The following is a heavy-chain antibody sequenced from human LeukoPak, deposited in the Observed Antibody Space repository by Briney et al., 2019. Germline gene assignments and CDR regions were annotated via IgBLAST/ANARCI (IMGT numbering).Heavy chain of an antibody. D-gene: IGHD3-22*01. J-gene: IGHJ3*02. CDR3: AKSAYDSSGYYFLADAFDI. V-gene: IGHV3-23*01. Sequence: PGGSLRLSCAASGFTFSDYYMSWVRQAPGKGLEWVSAISGSGGSTYYADSVKGRFTISRDNSKNTLYLQMNSLRAEDTAVYYCAKSAYDSSGYYFLADAFDIWGQGTMVTVSS. CDR2: ISGSGGST. CDR1: GFTFSDYY.